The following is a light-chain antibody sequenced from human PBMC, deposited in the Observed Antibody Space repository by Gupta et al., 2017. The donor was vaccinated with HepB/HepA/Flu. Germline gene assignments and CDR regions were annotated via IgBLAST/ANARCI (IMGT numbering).Light chain of an antibody. V-gene: IGKV3-20*01. Sequence: IVLTQSPGTLSLSPGERATLSCRASQSLSSNYLAWYQQKPGQAPRLLIYGASSSATGIPDRFSCSGSGIDFTLTISRLEPEDFAVYYCQQYVNSPRTFGQGTKVEIK. CDR3: QQYVNSPRT. CDR1: QSLSSNY. J-gene: IGKJ1*01. CDR2: GAS.